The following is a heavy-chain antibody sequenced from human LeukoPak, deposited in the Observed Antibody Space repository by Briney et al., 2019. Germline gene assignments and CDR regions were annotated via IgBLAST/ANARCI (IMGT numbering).Heavy chain of an antibody. CDR3: AGEYGEGYYYYYMDV. Sequence: SVKVSCKASGGTFSSYAISWGRQAPGQGLEWMGGIIPIFGTANYAQKFQGRVTITTDESTSTAYMELSSLRSEDTAVYYCAGEYGEGYYYYYMDVWGKGTTVTVSS. D-gene: IGHD4-17*01. J-gene: IGHJ6*03. V-gene: IGHV1-69*05. CDR2: IIPIFGTA. CDR1: GGTFSSYA.